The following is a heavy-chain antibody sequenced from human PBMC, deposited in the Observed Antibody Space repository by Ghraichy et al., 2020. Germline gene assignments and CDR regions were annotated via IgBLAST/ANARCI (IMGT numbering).Heavy chain of an antibody. CDR3: GGDWLFRTFTY. J-gene: IGHJ4*02. CDR2: MYYSGNT. V-gene: IGHV4-39*01. CDR1: GGSISSSSHY. Sequence: SETLSLTCTVSGGSISSSSHYWSWIRQPPGKGLEWIGSMYYSGNTYYNPSLKSRVTISVDTSKNQFSLKLTSVTAADTAVYYCGGDWLFRTFTYWGQGTLVTVSS. D-gene: IGHD3/OR15-3a*01.